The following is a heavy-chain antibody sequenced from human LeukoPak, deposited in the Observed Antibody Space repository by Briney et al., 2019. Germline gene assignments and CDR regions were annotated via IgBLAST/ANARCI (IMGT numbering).Heavy chain of an antibody. CDR3: ARAQTMVSDY. D-gene: IGHD2-8*01. Sequence: PGGSLRLSCAASGFPFSSYSMHWVRQAPGKGLEWLSYISSSSTTIYNADSVRGRFTISRDNAKNSLFLQMNSLRAEDTAVYYCARAQTMVSDYWGQGTLVTVSS. J-gene: IGHJ4*02. CDR2: ISSSSTTI. V-gene: IGHV3-48*01. CDR1: GFPFSSYS.